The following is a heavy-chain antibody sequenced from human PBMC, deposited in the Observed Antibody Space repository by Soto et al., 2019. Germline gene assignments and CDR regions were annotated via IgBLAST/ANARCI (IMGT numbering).Heavy chain of an antibody. CDR1: GDAFSSFA. J-gene: IGHJ6*02. D-gene: IGHD1-1*01. V-gene: IGHV1-69*12. Sequence: QVQLVQSGAEVKKPGSSVKVSCKASGDAFSSFAIIWVRQAPGQGREWMGGISPIFRTPNYAQKFQGRVTITADEFTSTAYMELSSLRSEDTAVYYCARDKDRQQLGGNYYYGLDVWGPGTTVIVSS. CDR2: ISPIFRTP. CDR3: ARDKDRQQLGGNYYYGLDV.